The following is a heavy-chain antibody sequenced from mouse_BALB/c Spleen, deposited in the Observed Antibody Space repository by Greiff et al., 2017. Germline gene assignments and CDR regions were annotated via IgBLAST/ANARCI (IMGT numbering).Heavy chain of an antibody. CDR2: INPSTGYT. Sequence: VKLMESGAELAKPGASVKMSCKASGYTFTRYWMHWVKQRPGQGLEWIGYINPSTGYTEYNQKFKDKATLTADKSSSTAYMQLSSLTSEDSAVYYCARSAIRGFAYWGQGTLVTVSA. D-gene: IGHD1-1*01. V-gene: IGHV1-7*01. CDR3: ARSAIRGFAY. CDR1: GYTFTRYW. J-gene: IGHJ3*01.